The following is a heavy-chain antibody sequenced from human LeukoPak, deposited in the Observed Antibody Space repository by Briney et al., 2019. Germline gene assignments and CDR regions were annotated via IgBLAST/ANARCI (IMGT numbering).Heavy chain of an antibody. V-gene: IGHV3-7*03. J-gene: IGHJ4*02. D-gene: IGHD1-26*01. CDR2: IKQDGSEK. CDR3: ARGSPCGHGYFDY. CDR1: GFTFSSYW. Sequence: GGSLRLYCAASGFTFSSYWMSWVRQAPGKGLEWVANIKQDGSEKYYVDSVKGRFTISRDNAKNSLYLQMNSLRAEDTAVYYCARGSPCGHGYFDYWGQGTLVTVSS.